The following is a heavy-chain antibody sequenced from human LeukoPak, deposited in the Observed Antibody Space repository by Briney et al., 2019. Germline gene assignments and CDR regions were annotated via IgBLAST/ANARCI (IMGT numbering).Heavy chain of an antibody. Sequence: SVKVSCKASGGTFSSYAISWVRQAPGQGLEWMGRIIPIFGTANYAQKFQGRVKITTDESTSTAYMELSSLRSEDTAVYYCARDLVDSSGWYLVYWGQGTLVTVSS. J-gene: IGHJ4*02. CDR2: IIPIFGTA. D-gene: IGHD6-19*01. CDR3: ARDLVDSSGWYLVY. V-gene: IGHV1-69*05. CDR1: GGTFSSYA.